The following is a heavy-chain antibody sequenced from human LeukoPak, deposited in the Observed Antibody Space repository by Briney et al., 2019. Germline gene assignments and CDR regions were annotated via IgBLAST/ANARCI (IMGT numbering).Heavy chain of an antibody. V-gene: IGHV3-21*01. CDR3: ARDSGGGGGDI. Sequence: PGGSLRLSCAASGFTFSSYSMNWVRQAPGKGLEWVSSISSSSSYIYYADSVKGRFTIPRDNAKNSLYLQMNSLRAEDTAVYYCARDSGGGGGDIWGQGTMVTVSS. J-gene: IGHJ3*02. CDR1: GFTFSSYS. D-gene: IGHD2-15*01. CDR2: ISSSSSYI.